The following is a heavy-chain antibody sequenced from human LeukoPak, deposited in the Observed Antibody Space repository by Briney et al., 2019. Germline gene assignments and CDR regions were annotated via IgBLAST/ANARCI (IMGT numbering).Heavy chain of an antibody. Sequence: GGSLRLSCAASGFTFSDYWMSWVRQAPGKGPEWVANIKQDGSDKYYADSVKGRFTISRDNSKNTLYLQMNSLRAEDTAVYYCATGGSVVVAPGAFDIWGQGTMVTVSS. V-gene: IGHV3-7*01. J-gene: IGHJ3*02. CDR3: ATGGSVVVAPGAFDI. CDR1: GFTFSDYW. CDR2: IKQDGSDK. D-gene: IGHD3-22*01.